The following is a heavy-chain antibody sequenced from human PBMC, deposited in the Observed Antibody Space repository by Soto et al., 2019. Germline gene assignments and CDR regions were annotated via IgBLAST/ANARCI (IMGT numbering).Heavy chain of an antibody. Sequence: PSQTLSLTCAISGDSVSSNIAAWNWIRQSPSRGLEWLGRTYYRSKWYNDYAVSVKSRITINPDTSKNQFSLQLNSVTPEDTAVYYCARETSYDSSGYYLYGMDVWGQGTTVTVS. D-gene: IGHD3-22*01. CDR1: GDSVSSNIAA. V-gene: IGHV6-1*01. CDR3: ARETSYDSSGYYLYGMDV. J-gene: IGHJ6*02. CDR2: TYYRSKWYN.